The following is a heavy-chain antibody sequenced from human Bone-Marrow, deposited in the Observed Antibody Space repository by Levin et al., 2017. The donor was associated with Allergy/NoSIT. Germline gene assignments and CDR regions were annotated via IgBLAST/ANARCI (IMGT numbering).Heavy chain of an antibody. CDR1: GFSINYDY. J-gene: IGHJ5*02. Sequence: PGGSLRLSCAASGFSINYDYMSWVRQAPGKGLEWVSVTYTDHNTFYADSVKGRFSISRDNSKNTVYLQMNSLRAEDTAVYYCARDAGAAWGQGTLVTVSS. CDR3: ARDAGAA. D-gene: IGHD1-26*01. CDR2: TYTDHNT. V-gene: IGHV3-53*01.